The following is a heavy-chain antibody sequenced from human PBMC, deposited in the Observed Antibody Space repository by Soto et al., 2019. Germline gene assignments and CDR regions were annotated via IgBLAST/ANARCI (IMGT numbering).Heavy chain of an antibody. CDR3: AKAEAVVVAAPFY. J-gene: IGHJ4*02. V-gene: IGHV3-23*01. CDR1: GFTVSSNY. CDR2: ISGSGGST. Sequence: GGSLRLSCAASGFTVSSNYMSWVRQAPGKGLEWVSAISGSGGSTYYADSVKGRFTISRDNSKNTLYLQMNSLRAEDTAVYYCAKAEAVVVAAPFYWGQGTLVTVSS. D-gene: IGHD2-15*01.